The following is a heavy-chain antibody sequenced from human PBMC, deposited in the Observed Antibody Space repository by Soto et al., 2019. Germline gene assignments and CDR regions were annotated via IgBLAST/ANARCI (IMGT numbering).Heavy chain of an antibody. Sequence: QVQLVESGGGVVQPGRSLRLSCAASGFTFSSYGMHWVRQAPGKGLEWVAVISYDGSNKYYADSVKGRFTISRDNSKNTLYLQMNSLRAEDTAVYYCAKDFFNHGIGYYYYGMDVGGQGTTVTVSS. D-gene: IGHD3-16*01. V-gene: IGHV3-30*18. CDR3: AKDFFNHGIGYYYYGMDV. J-gene: IGHJ6*02. CDR1: GFTFSSYG. CDR2: ISYDGSNK.